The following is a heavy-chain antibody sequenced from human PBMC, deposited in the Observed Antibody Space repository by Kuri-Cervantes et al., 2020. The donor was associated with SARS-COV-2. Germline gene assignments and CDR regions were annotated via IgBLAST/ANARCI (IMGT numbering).Heavy chain of an antibody. J-gene: IGHJ6*03. CDR2: IYHSGST. Sequence: SETLSLTCTVSGGSISSSSYYWGWIRQPPGKGLEWIGSIYHSGSTYYNPSLKSRVTISVDTSKNQFPLKLSSVTAADTAVYYCARWGYCSGGSCYFPYHYYYMDVWGKGTTVTVSS. D-gene: IGHD2-15*01. V-gene: IGHV4-39*06. CDR3: ARWGYCSGGSCYFPYHYYYMDV. CDR1: GGSISSSSYY.